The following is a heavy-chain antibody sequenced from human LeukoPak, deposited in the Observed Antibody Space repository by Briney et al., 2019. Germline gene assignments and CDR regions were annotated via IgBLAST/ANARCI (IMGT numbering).Heavy chain of an antibody. D-gene: IGHD6-25*01. CDR3: ARGGLAERRYYFDY. Sequence: GRSLGLSCAASGFTFSSYAMHWVRQAPGKGLEWVAVISYDGSNKYYADSVKGRFTISRDNSKNTLYLQMNSLRAEDTAVYYCARGGLAERRYYFDYWGQGTLVTVSS. CDR1: GFTFSSYA. J-gene: IGHJ4*02. V-gene: IGHV3-30-3*01. CDR2: ISYDGSNK.